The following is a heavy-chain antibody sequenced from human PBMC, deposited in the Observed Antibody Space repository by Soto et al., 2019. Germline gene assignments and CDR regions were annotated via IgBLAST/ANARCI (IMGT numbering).Heavy chain of an antibody. CDR3: ARRASR. V-gene: IGHV3-48*03. D-gene: IGHD1-26*01. CDR2: IHPSGQPI. J-gene: IGHJ3*01. Sequence: QLVESGGGLVQPGGSLRLSCAVSGFTFSSSEMYWVRQAPGKGLEWISYIHPSGQPIFYADSVKGRFTISRDNANNSLFLQMISLRAEDTAVYYCARRASRWGQGTMVTVSS. CDR1: GFTFSSSE.